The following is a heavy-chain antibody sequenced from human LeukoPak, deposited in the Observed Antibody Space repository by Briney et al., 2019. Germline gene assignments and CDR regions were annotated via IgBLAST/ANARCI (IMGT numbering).Heavy chain of an antibody. D-gene: IGHD6-13*01. CDR3: ARVEGIAAAGTGWFDP. CDR1: GYTFTSYY. V-gene: IGHV1-46*01. CDR2: INPSGGST. J-gene: IGHJ5*02. Sequence: AASVKVSCKASGYTFTSYYMHWVRQAPGQGLEWMGIINPSGGSTSYAQKFQGRVTMTRDTSTSTVYMELSSLRFEDTAVYYCARVEGIAAAGTGWFDPWGQGILVTVSS.